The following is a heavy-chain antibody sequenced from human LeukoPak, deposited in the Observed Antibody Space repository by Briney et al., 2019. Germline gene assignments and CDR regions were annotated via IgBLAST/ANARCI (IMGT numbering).Heavy chain of an antibody. D-gene: IGHD3-22*01. CDR2: IYYSGST. J-gene: IGHJ4*02. CDR1: GGSISSYY. Sequence: SETLSLTCTVSGGSISSYYWSWIRQPPGKGLEWIGYIYYSGSTNYNPSLKSRVTISVDTSKNQFSLKLSSVTAADTAVYYCARFSSGYYHNFDYWGQGILVTVSS. CDR3: ARFSSGYYHNFDY. V-gene: IGHV4-59*01.